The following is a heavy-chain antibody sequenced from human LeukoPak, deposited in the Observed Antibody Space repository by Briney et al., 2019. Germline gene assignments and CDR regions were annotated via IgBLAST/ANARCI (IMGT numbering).Heavy chain of an antibody. D-gene: IGHD3-22*01. CDR1: GYSISSGHY. CDR2: IYDSGST. V-gene: IGHV4-61*01. Sequence: SSETLSLTCSVSGYSISSGHYWSWIRQPPGKGLEWIGYIYDSGSTSYNPSLKSRVTISVDTSKNQFSLKLSSVTAADTAVYYCACLTTADAFDIWGQGTMVTVSS. J-gene: IGHJ3*02. CDR3: ACLTTADAFDI.